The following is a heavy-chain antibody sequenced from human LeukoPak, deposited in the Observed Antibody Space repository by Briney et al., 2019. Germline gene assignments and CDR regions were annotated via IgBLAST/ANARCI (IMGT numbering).Heavy chain of an antibody. CDR1: GFTFNNYW. V-gene: IGHV3-7*01. J-gene: IGHJ4*02. D-gene: IGHD3-16*02. CDR2: IKQDGSEK. Sequence: GGSLRLSCEASGFTFNNYWMSWVRQAPGRGLEWVANIKQDGSEKYYVDSVKGRFTISRDNAKNSLYLQMSSLRAGDTAVYYCARDYLGDWGQGTLVTVSS. CDR3: ARDYLGD.